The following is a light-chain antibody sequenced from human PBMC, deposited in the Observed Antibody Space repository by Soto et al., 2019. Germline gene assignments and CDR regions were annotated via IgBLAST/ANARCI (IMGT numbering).Light chain of an antibody. J-gene: IGKJ2*01. CDR2: TAS. V-gene: IGKV1-9*01. Sequence: DIQVTQSPSFLSASVGDRVTITCRASQAISNYLAWYQQIPGRAPKLLIYTASTLHSGVPSRFSGSGSVTEFTLTIISLQPEYFATYYCQPFNNSPRTFGQGTKLEIK. CDR3: QPFNNSPRT. CDR1: QAISNY.